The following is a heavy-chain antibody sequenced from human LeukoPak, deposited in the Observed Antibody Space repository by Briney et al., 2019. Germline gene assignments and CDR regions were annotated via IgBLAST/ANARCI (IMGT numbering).Heavy chain of an antibody. D-gene: IGHD4-17*01. Sequence: ASVRVSCTASGYTFTNYYMHWVRQAPGQGLEWMGIINPSGGSTSYAQKFQGRVTMTRDMSTSTVYMELSSLGSEDTAVYYCARGFGYYGDPFDYWGQGTLVTVSS. J-gene: IGHJ4*02. V-gene: IGHV1-46*01. CDR2: INPSGGST. CDR1: GYTFTNYY. CDR3: ARGFGYYGDPFDY.